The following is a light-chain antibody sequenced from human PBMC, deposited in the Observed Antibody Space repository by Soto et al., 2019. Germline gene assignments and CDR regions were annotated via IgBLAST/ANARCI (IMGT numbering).Light chain of an antibody. Sequence: DIVMTQSPDSLAVSLGERATFNCKSSQNLLYSSNNRNYLAWYQQKPGQPPKLLVSWASTRESGVPDRFSGGGSGTDFTLTITSLQAEDVAVYYCQQYYSAPLTFGQGTKVEIK. CDR1: QNLLYSSNNRNY. CDR2: WAS. V-gene: IGKV4-1*01. CDR3: QQYYSAPLT. J-gene: IGKJ1*01.